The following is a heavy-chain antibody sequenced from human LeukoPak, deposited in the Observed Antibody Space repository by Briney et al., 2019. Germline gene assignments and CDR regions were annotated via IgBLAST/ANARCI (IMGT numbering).Heavy chain of an antibody. V-gene: IGHV3-23*01. Sequence: PGGSPRLSCAASGFTFSSYAMSWVRQAPGKGLEWVSAISGSGGSTYYADSVKGRFTISRDNSKNTLYLQMNSLRAEDTAVYYCAKVRSGYGGNSPNPPRYYFDYWGQGTLVTVSS. CDR2: ISGSGGST. D-gene: IGHD4-23*01. CDR3: AKVRSGYGGNSPNPPRYYFDY. CDR1: GFTFSSYA. J-gene: IGHJ4*02.